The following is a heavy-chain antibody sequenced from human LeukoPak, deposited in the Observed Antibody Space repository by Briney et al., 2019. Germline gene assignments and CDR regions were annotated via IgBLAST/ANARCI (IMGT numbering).Heavy chain of an antibody. D-gene: IGHD6-19*01. CDR2: IYSGGTT. J-gene: IGHJ3*02. Sequence: GGSLRLSCAASGFTVSSNYMNWVRQAPGEGLEWVSIIYSGGTTYYADSVKGRFTISRDNSKNTLYLQMNSLRVEDTAVYYCAGPTSGQSFDIWGQGTMVTVSS. CDR1: GFTVSSNY. CDR3: AGPTSGQSFDI. V-gene: IGHV3-53*01.